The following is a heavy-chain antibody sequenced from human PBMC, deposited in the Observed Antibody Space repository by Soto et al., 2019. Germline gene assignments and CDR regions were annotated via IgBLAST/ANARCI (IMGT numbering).Heavy chain of an antibody. CDR3: ARGYYYGSGSYISVY. Sequence: GGSLRLSCPASGFTFSSYWMSWVRQAPGKGLEWVANIKQDGSEKYYVDSVKGRFTISRDNAKNSLYLQMNSLRAEDTAVYYCARGYYYGSGSYISVYWGQGTLVTVSS. J-gene: IGHJ4*02. D-gene: IGHD3-10*01. CDR1: GFTFSSYW. V-gene: IGHV3-7*04. CDR2: IKQDGSEK.